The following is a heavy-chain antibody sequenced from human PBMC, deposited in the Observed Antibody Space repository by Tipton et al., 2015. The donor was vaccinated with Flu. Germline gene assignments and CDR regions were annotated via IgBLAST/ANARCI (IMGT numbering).Heavy chain of an antibody. CDR1: GGSISSYY. Sequence: LSLTCTVSGGSISSYYWSWIRQPPGKGLEWVSHISSSGSTINYADSVKGRFTISRDNAKNSLYLQMNSLRAEDTAVYYCARDHPPSITVLGEITDYFGMDVWGQGTTVTVSS. J-gene: IGHJ6*02. CDR3: ARDHPPSITVLGEITDYFGMDV. D-gene: IGHD3-3*01. CDR2: ISSSGSTI. V-gene: IGHV3-11*01.